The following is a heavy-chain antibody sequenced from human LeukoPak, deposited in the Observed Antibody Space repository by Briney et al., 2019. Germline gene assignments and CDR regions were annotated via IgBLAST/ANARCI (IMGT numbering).Heavy chain of an antibody. Sequence: ASVKVSCKASGYTFTSYDINWVRQATGRGLEWMGWMNPNSGNTGYAQKFQGRVTMTRNTSISTAYMELSSLRSEDTAVYYCARARIAAAGYYMDVWGKGTTVTVSS. J-gene: IGHJ6*03. D-gene: IGHD6-13*01. CDR3: ARARIAAAGYYMDV. V-gene: IGHV1-8*01. CDR1: GYTFTSYD. CDR2: MNPNSGNT.